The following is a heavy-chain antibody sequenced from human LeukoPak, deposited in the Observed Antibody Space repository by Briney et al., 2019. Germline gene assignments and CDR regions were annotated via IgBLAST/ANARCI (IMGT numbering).Heavy chain of an antibody. CDR3: ARRSAAKDAFDI. CDR2: ISGSGGST. CDR1: GFTFSTYA. V-gene: IGHV3-23*01. J-gene: IGHJ3*02. D-gene: IGHD6-25*01. Sequence: GGSLRLSCAASGFTFSTYAMSWVRQAPGKGLEWVSAISGSGGSTYYADSVKGRFTISRDNAKNTLYLQMNSLRAEDTAVYYCARRSAAKDAFDIWGQGTKVTVSS.